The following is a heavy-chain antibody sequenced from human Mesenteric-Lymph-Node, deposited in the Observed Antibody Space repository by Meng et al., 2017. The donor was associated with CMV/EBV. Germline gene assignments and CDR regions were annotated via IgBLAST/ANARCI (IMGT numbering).Heavy chain of an antibody. CDR3: ARGRTYYDFWSGYYTGVLSTRHYFDY. Sequence: GSLRLSCTISGYSISSGYYWGWIRQPPGKGLEWIGTIYHSGSTYYNPSLKSRVTISVDTSKNQFSLKLSSVTAADTAVYYCARGRTYYDFWSGYYTGVLSTRHYFDYWGQGTLVTVSS. V-gene: IGHV4-38-2*02. J-gene: IGHJ4*02. CDR1: GYSISSGYY. CDR2: IYHSGST. D-gene: IGHD3-3*01.